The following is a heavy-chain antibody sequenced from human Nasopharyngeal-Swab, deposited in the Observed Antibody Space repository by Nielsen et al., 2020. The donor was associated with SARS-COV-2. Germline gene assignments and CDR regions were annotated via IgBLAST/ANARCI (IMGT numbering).Heavy chain of an antibody. Sequence: GGSLRLSCAASGFTFDDYAMHWVRQAPGKGLEWVSGISWSSGSIGYADSVKGRFTISRDNAKNSLYLQMNSLRAEDTALYYCAKDMGSIAVAGYYYYGMDVWGQGTTVIVSS. CDR1: GFTFDDYA. V-gene: IGHV3-9*01. CDR2: ISWSSGSI. J-gene: IGHJ6*02. CDR3: AKDMGSIAVAGYYYYGMDV. D-gene: IGHD6-19*01.